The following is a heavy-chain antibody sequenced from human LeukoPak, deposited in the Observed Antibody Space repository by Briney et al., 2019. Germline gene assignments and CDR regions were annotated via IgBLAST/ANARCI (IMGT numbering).Heavy chain of an antibody. J-gene: IGHJ4*02. V-gene: IGHV1-8*01. D-gene: IGHD2-8*01. Sequence: ASVKVSCKXSGYTFTSYDINWMRQATGQGLEWMGWMNPNSGNTGYARKFQGRVTMTRNTSISTAYMELRSLRSEDTAVYYCARGTRPVYCTNAVCYTPYYFDYWGQGTLVTVSS. CDR2: MNPNSGNT. CDR3: ARGTRPVYCTNAVCYTPYYFDY. CDR1: GYTFTSYD.